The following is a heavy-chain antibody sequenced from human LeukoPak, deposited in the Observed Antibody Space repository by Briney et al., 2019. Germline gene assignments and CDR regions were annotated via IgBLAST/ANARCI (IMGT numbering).Heavy chain of an antibody. Sequence: GGSLRLSCAASGLTFSSHWMHWVRQAPGKGLVWVSRIASDGSSTTYADSVKGRFSISRDNAKDTLYLQMNSLRVEDTAVYYCARGRPHGNDYWGQGTLVTVSS. J-gene: IGHJ4*02. V-gene: IGHV3-74*01. CDR2: IASDGSST. CDR1: GLTFSSHW. CDR3: ARGRPHGNDY. D-gene: IGHD4-23*01.